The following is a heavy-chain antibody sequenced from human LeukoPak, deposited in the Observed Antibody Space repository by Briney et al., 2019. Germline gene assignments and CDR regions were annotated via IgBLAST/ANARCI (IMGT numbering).Heavy chain of an antibody. D-gene: IGHD3-3*01. J-gene: IGHJ4*02. CDR1: VFTFNTYN. CDR2: FDWWSTTI. V-gene: IGHV3-48*04. CDR3: ARVSHGFWSGSPSYFDS. Sequence: GGSLTLSCAASVFTFNTYNVSWVRLSPGKGREWLSYFDWWSTTIYIARSVYDRVNISRDNANHYLYLQTSNLTADDTDVCFCARVSHGFWSGSPSYFDSWGQGTPVTVS.